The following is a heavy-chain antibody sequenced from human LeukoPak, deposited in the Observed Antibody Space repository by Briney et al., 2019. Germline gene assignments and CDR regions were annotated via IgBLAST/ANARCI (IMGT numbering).Heavy chain of an antibody. Sequence: SETLSLTCTVSGGSISSYYWSWIRQPAGKGLEWIGRIYSSGSTNYNPSLKSRVTMSVDTSKNQFSLKLSSVTAADTAVYYCARGETMPVAGQSFDCWGQGTLVTVSS. CDR1: GGSISSYY. CDR2: IYSSGST. CDR3: ARGETMPVAGQSFDC. D-gene: IGHD6-19*01. V-gene: IGHV4-4*07. J-gene: IGHJ4*02.